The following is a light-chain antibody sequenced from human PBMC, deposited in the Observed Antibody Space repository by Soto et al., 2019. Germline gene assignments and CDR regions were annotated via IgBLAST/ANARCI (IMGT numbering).Light chain of an antibody. J-gene: IGLJ1*01. CDR3: SSYTSSSSYV. CDR1: SSDVGGYKY. V-gene: IGLV2-14*03. Sequence: QSALTQPASVSGSPGQSITISCTGTSSDVGGYKYVSWYQQYPGKAPKLMIYDVSNRPSGVSNRFSGSKSGNTASLTISGLQAEDEADYYCSSYTSSSSYVFGTGTQVTVL. CDR2: DVS.